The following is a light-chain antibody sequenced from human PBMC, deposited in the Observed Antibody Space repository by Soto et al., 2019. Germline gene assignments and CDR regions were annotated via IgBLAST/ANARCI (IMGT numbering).Light chain of an antibody. CDR2: GAS. CDR1: QMFSTSY. CDR3: QQYGSSPYT. J-gene: IGKJ2*01. V-gene: IGKV3-20*01. Sequence: EIVLTQSPCTLSLSPGERATLSCRASQMFSTSYLAWYQQKPGQAPRLLIYGASSRATGNPDRFSGSGSGTGFTLTISRLEPEDFAVYYCQQYGSSPYTFGQGTKLELK.